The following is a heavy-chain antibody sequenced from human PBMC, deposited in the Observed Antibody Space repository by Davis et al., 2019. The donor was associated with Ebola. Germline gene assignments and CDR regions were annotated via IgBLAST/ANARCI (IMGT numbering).Heavy chain of an antibody. CDR2: ITGSGGSA. D-gene: IGHD3-22*01. J-gene: IGHJ4*02. V-gene: IGHV3-23*01. CDR3: AKSPTYFPYDIDY. Sequence: GESLKISCAASGFTFDNYAMNWVRQAPGKGLEWVSAITGSGGSAYFADSVKGRFTLSRDNSKNTIYLQMNSLRAEDMAVYFCAKSPTYFPYDIDYWGQGTLVTVSS. CDR1: GFTFDNYA.